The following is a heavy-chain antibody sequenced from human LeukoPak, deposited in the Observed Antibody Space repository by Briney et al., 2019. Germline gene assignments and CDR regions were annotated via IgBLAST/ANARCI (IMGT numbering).Heavy chain of an antibody. CDR3: ARDDGGVGGTGDYYYGMDV. CDR1: GGTFSSYA. CDR2: IIPILGIA. D-gene: IGHD6-19*01. J-gene: IGHJ6*02. V-gene: IGHV1-69*04. Sequence: ASVKVSCKASGGTFSSYAISWVRQAPGQGLEWMGRIIPILGIANYAQKFQGRVTITADKSTSTAYMELSSLRSKDTAVYYCARDDGGVGGTGDYYYGMDVWGQGTTVTVSS.